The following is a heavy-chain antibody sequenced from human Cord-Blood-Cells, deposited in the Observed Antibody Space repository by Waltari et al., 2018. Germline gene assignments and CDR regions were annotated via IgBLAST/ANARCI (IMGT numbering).Heavy chain of an antibody. J-gene: IGHJ6*02. Sequence: QVQLQESGPGLVKPSETLSLTCAVSGYSISSGYYWGWIRQPPGKGLEWIGSIYHSGSTYYNPSLKSRVTISVDTSKNQFSLKLSSVTAADTAVYYCARDDFWSGYGHYGMDVWDQGTTVTVSS. CDR1: GYSISSGYY. D-gene: IGHD3-3*01. CDR3: ARDDFWSGYGHYGMDV. CDR2: IYHSGST. V-gene: IGHV4-38-2*02.